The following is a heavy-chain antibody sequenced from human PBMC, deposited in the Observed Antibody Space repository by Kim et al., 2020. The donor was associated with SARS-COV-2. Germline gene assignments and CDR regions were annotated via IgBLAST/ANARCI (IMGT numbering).Heavy chain of an antibody. CDR2: IYYSGST. J-gene: IGHJ5*02. D-gene: IGHD3-22*01. V-gene: IGHV4-59*08. Sequence: SETLSLTCTVSGGSISSYYWCWIRQRPGQGLEWMGYIYYSGSTNYNPSLKSRVTISVDTSKNQFSLKLSSVTAADTAVYYCARHSPYEYYYDSSGQNWFDPWGQGTLVTVSS. CDR1: GGSISSYY. CDR3: ARHSPYEYYYDSSGQNWFDP.